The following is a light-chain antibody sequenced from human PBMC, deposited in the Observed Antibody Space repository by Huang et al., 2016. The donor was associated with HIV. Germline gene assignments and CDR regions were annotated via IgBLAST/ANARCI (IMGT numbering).Light chain of an antibody. Sequence: IQMTQSPPSLSASLGDSVTLTCRASQDISNFLAWYQQKPGGLPKLLIYAASTLQSGVSSLFSGSGYGLDFTLTITILQPEDFATYYCQKYNSAPRTFGQGTKLEVK. CDR1: QDISNF. CDR3: QKYNSAPRT. V-gene: IGKV1-27*01. CDR2: AAS. J-gene: IGKJ1*01.